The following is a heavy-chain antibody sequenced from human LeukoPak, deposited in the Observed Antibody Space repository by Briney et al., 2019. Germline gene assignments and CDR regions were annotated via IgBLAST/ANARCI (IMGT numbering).Heavy chain of an antibody. Sequence: PGGSLRLSCAASGFTFSSYAMSWVRQAPGKGLEWVSAISGSGGSTYYADSVKGRFTISRDNAKNSLYLQMNSLRAEDTAVYYCAREKYCSGSSCYALFDPWGQGTLVTVSS. D-gene: IGHD2-2*01. CDR1: GFTFSSYA. V-gene: IGHV3-23*01. CDR3: AREKYCSGSSCYALFDP. CDR2: ISGSGGST. J-gene: IGHJ5*02.